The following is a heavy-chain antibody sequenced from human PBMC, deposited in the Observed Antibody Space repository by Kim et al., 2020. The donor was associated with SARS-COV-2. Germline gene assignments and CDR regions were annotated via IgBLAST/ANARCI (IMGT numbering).Heavy chain of an antibody. Sequence: GESLKISCKGSGYSFTSYWNSWVRQMPGKGLEWMGRIDLSDSYAKYSPSFQGHVTILADKSISTAYLQWSSLKASDTAVYYCARHGHEYSTSSYYYYGMDVWGLGTTVTVSS. D-gene: IGHD6-6*01. V-gene: IGHV5-10-1*01. J-gene: IGHJ6*02. CDR3: ARHGHEYSTSSYYYYGMDV. CDR1: GYSFTSYW. CDR2: IDLSDSYA.